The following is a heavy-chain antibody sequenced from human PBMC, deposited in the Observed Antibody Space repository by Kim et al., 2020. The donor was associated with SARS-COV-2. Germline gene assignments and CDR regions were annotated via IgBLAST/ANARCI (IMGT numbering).Heavy chain of an antibody. CDR3: ASGRYYYGSGSYYKGYYYYGMDV. V-gene: IGHV3-21*04. J-gene: IGHJ6*02. Sequence: GGSLRLSCAASGFTFSSYSMNWVRQAPGKGLEWVSSISSSSSYIYYADSVKGRFTISRDNAKNSLYLQMNSLRAEDTAVYYCASGRYYYGSGSYYKGYYYYGMDVWGQGTTVTVSS. CDR2: ISSSSSYI. CDR1: GFTFSSYS. D-gene: IGHD3-10*01.